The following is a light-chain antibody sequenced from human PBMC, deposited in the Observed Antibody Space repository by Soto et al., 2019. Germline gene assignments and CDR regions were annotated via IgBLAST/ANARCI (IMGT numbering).Light chain of an antibody. Sequence: DVQMTQSPASLSASVGDRVTITCRASQSISKNLNWYQHKVGKAPQRLIYSASDSQAGVPSRFSGSSSGTDFTLIISGLQPEDFATYYCQQSYISPYTFGQGTKVEIK. J-gene: IGKJ2*01. CDR1: QSISKN. CDR3: QQSYISPYT. CDR2: SAS. V-gene: IGKV1-39*01.